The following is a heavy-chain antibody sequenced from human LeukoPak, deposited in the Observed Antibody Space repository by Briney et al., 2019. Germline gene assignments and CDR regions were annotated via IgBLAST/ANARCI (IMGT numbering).Heavy chain of an antibody. D-gene: IGHD6-13*01. CDR3: ARTILAAAGHFDY. V-gene: IGHV1-18*01. CDR2: ISAYNGNT. Sequence: ASVKVSCKASGYTFTSYGISWVRQAPGQGLEWMGWISAYNGNTNYAQKLQGRVTMTRNTSISTAYMELSSLRSEDTAVYYCARTILAAAGHFDYWGQGTLVTVSS. CDR1: GYTFTSYG. J-gene: IGHJ4*02.